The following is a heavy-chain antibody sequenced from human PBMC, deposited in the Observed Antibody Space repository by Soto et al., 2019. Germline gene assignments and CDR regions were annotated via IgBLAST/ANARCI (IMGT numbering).Heavy chain of an antibody. CDR2: ISGSGGST. CDR1: GITFSSYA. J-gene: IGHJ4*02. CDR3: AKDQRRAAAGTWLDY. D-gene: IGHD6-13*01. V-gene: IGHV3-23*01. Sequence: PGGSLSLSCAASGITFSSYAMSWVRQAPGKGLEWVSAISGSGGSTYYADSVKGRFTISRDNSKNTLYLQMNSLRAEDAAVYYCAKDQRRAAAGTWLDYWGQGTLVTVSS.